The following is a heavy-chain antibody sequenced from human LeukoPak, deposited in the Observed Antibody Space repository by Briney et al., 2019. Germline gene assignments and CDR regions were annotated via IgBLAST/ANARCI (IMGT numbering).Heavy chain of an antibody. Sequence: SETLSLTCTVSSGSISSSSYYWGWIRQPPGKGLEWIGSIYYSGSTYYNPSLKSRVTISVDTSKNQFSLKLSSVTAADTAVYYCARRGGYDILTGYYEDYWGQGTLVTVSS. V-gene: IGHV4-39*01. CDR3: ARRGGYDILTGYYEDY. D-gene: IGHD3-9*01. CDR1: SGSISSSSYY. CDR2: IYYSGST. J-gene: IGHJ4*02.